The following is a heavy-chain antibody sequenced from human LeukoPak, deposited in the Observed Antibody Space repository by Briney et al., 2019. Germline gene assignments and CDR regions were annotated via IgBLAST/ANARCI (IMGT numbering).Heavy chain of an antibody. J-gene: IGHJ4*02. D-gene: IGHD6-19*01. CDR3: ARFPRTGYSSGWYGGYFDY. CDR2: IYYSWST. Sequence: SETLSLTCTVSGGSISSYYWNWIRQPPGKGLEWIGYIYYSWSTDYNPSLKSRVTISVDTSKNQFSLNLSSVTAADTAVYYCARFPRTGYSSGWYGGYFDYWGQGTLVTVSS. V-gene: IGHV4-59*01. CDR1: GGSISSYY.